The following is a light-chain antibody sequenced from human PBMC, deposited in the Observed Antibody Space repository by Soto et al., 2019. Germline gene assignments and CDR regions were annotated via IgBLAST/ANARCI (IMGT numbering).Light chain of an antibody. CDR2: ATS. V-gene: IGKV3-20*01. J-gene: IGKJ2*03. CDR1: QSISSIY. Sequence: EVVLTQSPGTLSLSPGERVTLSCRASQSISSIYLAWYQQKPGQAPRLLIYATSSRATGIPDRFSGSGSGTDFTLTISRQEPEDFAVYYCQQYGDGNSPRYSFGQGTRLDIK. CDR3: QQYGDGNSPRYS.